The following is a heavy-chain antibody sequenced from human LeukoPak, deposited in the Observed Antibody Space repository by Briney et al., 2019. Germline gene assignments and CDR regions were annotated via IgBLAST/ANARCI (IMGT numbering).Heavy chain of an antibody. CDR3: AREMGPLRTYYYYMDV. D-gene: IGHD4-17*01. CDR1: GGTFSSYA. Sequence: SVKVSCKXSGGTFSSYAISWVRQAPGQGLEWMGGIIPIFGTANYSQKFQGRVTITADESTSTAYMELSSLRSEDTAVYYCAREMGPLRTYYYYMDVWGKGTTVTVSS. J-gene: IGHJ6*03. CDR2: IIPIFGTA. V-gene: IGHV1-69*13.